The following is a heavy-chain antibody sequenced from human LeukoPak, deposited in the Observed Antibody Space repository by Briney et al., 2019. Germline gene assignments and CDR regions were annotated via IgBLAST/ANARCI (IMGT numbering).Heavy chain of an antibody. CDR2: ISTYNGNT. V-gene: IGHV1-18*01. CDR3: ARGGSGWNFDN. J-gene: IGHJ4*02. Sequence: ASVKVSCKTSGYTVSNFGFIWVRQAPGQGLEWRGFISTYNGNTSYAQKFQSRVTITTDTSTTTANMDLTNLTSDDTAVYFCARGGSGWNFDNCGQGTLVTVYS. D-gene: IGHD6-25*01. CDR1: GYTVSNFG.